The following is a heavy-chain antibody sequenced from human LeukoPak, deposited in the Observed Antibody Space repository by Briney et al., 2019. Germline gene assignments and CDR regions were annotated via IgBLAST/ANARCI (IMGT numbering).Heavy chain of an antibody. CDR2: VRSDGSHG. V-gene: IGHV3-30*02. D-gene: IGHD3-9*01. CDR1: GFVFSTYG. Sequence: PGGSLRLSCVASGFVFSTYGMHWVRQAPGKGLEWVAYVRSDGSHGSYADSVTGRFTISRDNSKNTPYLQMNSLRADDTSMYYCAKDARSFDWLFDHWGQGILVTVSS. J-gene: IGHJ4*02. CDR3: AKDARSFDWLFDH.